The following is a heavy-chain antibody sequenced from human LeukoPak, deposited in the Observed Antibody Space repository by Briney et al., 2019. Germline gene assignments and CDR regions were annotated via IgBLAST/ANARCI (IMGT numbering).Heavy chain of an antibody. CDR1: GGSISSGGYP. D-gene: IGHD1-26*01. CDR2: IYHSGTT. V-gene: IGHV4-30-2*01. J-gene: IGHJ4*02. CDR3: ARVARWGFYFDY. Sequence: SETLSLTCAVSGGSISSGGYPWSWIRQPPGKGLEWIGYIYHSGTTYYNPSLKSRVTISIDRSKNLFSLKLSSVTAADTAVYYCARVARWGFYFDYWGQGTLVTVSS.